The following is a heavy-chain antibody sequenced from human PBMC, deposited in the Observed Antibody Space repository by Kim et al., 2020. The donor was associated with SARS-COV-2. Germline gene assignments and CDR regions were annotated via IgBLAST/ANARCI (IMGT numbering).Heavy chain of an antibody. CDR1: GYTFTSYY. CDR3: ARDFTDIAAAGTDYYYGMDV. J-gene: IGHJ6*02. CDR2: INPSGGST. Sequence: ASVKVSCKASGYTFTSYYMHWVRQAPGQGLEWMGIINPSGGSTSYAQKFQGRVTMTRDTSTSTVYMELSSLRSEDTAVYYCARDFTDIAAAGTDYYYGMDVWGQGTTVTVSS. D-gene: IGHD6-13*01. V-gene: IGHV1-46*01.